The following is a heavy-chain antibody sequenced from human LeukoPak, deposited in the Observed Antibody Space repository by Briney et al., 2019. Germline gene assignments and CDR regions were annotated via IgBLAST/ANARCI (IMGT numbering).Heavy chain of an antibody. D-gene: IGHD6-13*01. CDR2: ITSNGGST. V-gene: IGHV3-64*01. CDR1: GFTFTGHT. Sequence: PGGSLRLSCVASGFTFTGHTMHWVRQAPGKGLEYVSAITSNGGSTYYANSVKGRFTISRDNSKNTLYLQMGSLRVEDMAVYYCARAPRWQQLVPGYFDYWGRGTLVTVSS. CDR3: ARAPRWQQLVPGYFDY. J-gene: IGHJ4*02.